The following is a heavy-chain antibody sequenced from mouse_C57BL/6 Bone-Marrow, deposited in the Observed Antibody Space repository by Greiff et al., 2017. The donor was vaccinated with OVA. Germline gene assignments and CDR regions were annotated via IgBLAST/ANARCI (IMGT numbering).Heavy chain of an antibody. V-gene: IGHV1-69*01. J-gene: IGHJ1*03. Sequence: VQLQQPGAELVMPGASVKLSCKASGYTFPSYWMHWVKQRPGQGLEWIGEIDPSDSYTNYNQKFKGKSTLTVDKSSSTAYMQLSSLTSEDSAVYYCARSGITTVVATYWYFDVWGTGTTVTVSS. CDR3: ARSGITTVVATYWYFDV. CDR2: IDPSDSYT. CDR1: GYTFPSYW. D-gene: IGHD1-1*01.